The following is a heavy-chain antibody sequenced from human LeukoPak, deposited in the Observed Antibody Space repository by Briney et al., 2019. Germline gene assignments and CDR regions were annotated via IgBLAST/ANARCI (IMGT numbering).Heavy chain of an antibody. J-gene: IGHJ4*02. Sequence: GGSLRLSCAASGFTFDDYAMHWVRQAPGKGLEWVSLISGDGGSTYYADSVKGRFTISRDNSKNSLYLQMNSLRTEDTALYYRAKGFYYYGSGSYFDYWGQGTLVTVSS. CDR3: AKGFYYYGSGSYFDY. D-gene: IGHD3-10*01. CDR2: ISGDGGST. V-gene: IGHV3-43*02. CDR1: GFTFDDYA.